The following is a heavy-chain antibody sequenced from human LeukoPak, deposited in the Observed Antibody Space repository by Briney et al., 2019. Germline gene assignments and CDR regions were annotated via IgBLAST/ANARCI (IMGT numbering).Heavy chain of an antibody. CDR2: INSDGSST. Sequence: GGSLRLSCAASGFTFSIYWMHWVRQVPGKGLVWVSHINSDGSSTSYADSVKDRFTISRDNAKNTLYLQMNSLRAEDTAVYYCARDDNYESGLGDYWGQGTLVTVSS. CDR1: GFTFSIYW. J-gene: IGHJ4*02. CDR3: ARDDNYESGLGDY. V-gene: IGHV3-74*01. D-gene: IGHD3-22*01.